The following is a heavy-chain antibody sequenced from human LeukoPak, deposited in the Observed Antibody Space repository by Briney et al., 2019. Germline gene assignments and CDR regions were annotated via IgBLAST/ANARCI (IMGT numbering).Heavy chain of an antibody. J-gene: IGHJ5*02. CDR3: ASHDLAVATYWFDP. CDR1: GGSISTNY. D-gene: IGHD6-19*01. V-gene: IGHV4-59*01. Sequence: SETLSLTCTVSGGSISTNYWSWIRQPPGKGLEWIGNIFYSGRNNYNPSLRSRVTMSVDTSKNQFSLSLSSVTAADTAVYYCASHDLAVATYWFDPWGQGTLVTVSS. CDR2: IFYSGRN.